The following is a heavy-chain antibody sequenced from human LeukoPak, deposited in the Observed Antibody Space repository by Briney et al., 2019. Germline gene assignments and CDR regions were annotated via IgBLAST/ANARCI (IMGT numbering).Heavy chain of an antibody. Sequence: GGSLRLSCAASGFTFSAYPMHWVRQAPGKGLEWVAVISHDGRTKYYPDSVKGRFTISRDNSKNTLYLQVSSLRAEDTAVYYCARWLELMRNFDWWGQGTLVTVSS. D-gene: IGHD5-24*01. CDR3: ARWLELMRNFDW. V-gene: IGHV3-30*04. J-gene: IGHJ4*02. CDR2: ISHDGRTK. CDR1: GFTFSAYP.